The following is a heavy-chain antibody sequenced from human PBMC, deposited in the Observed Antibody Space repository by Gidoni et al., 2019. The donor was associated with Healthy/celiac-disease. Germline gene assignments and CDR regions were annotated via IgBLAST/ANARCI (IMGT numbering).Heavy chain of an antibody. D-gene: IGHD3-22*01. V-gene: IGHV4-59*01. CDR2: IYDSGST. J-gene: IGHJ4*02. CDR1: GGSLSSYY. Sequence: QVQLHESGPGLVKPSETLSLTCTVSGGSLSSYYWSWIRRPPGKGLEWSGYIYDSGSTNYNPSLKSRVTISVDTSKNQLSLKLSSVTAADTAVYYCARGYDSSGYNIYYFDYWGQGTLVTVSS. CDR3: ARGYDSSGYNIYYFDY.